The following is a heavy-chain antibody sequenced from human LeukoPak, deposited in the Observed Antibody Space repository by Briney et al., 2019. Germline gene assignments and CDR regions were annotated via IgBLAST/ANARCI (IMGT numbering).Heavy chain of an antibody. J-gene: IGHJ4*02. Sequence: GGSLRLSCAASGFTFSSYSMNWVRQAPGKGLEWVSSISSSSSYIYYADSVKGRFTISRDNAKNSLYLQMNSLRAEDTAVYYCAKGTTGHYHDRSGYWYYFDQWGQGSLVTVSS. CDR3: AKGTTGHYHDRSGYWYYFDQ. V-gene: IGHV3-21*01. D-gene: IGHD3-22*01. CDR2: ISSSSSYI. CDR1: GFTFSSYS.